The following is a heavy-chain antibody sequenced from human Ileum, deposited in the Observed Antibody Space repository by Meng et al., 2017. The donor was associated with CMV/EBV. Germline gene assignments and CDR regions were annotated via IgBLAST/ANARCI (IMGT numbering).Heavy chain of an antibody. CDR3: ARDGYNWVPFDS. J-gene: IGHJ4*02. D-gene: IGHD5-24*01. CDR1: GLTLNSYA. Sequence: QLLEYGGLLVQPGGSLGFSCAASGLTLNSYAMSWVRQAPGKGLEWVAGISGTGADTYYADSVKGRFTISRDNSKNTLFLEMDTLRAEDTALYYCARDGYNWVPFDSWGQGTLVTVSS. V-gene: IGHV3-23*01. CDR2: ISGTGADT.